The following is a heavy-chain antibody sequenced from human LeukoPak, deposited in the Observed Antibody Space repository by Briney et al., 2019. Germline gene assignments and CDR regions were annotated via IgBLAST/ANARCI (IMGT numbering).Heavy chain of an antibody. CDR1: GFTFSSYG. V-gene: IGHV3-30*18. CDR2: ISYDGSNK. Sequence: GGSLRLSCAASGFTFSSYGMHWVRQAPGKGLEWVAVISYDGSNKYYADSVKGRFTISRDNSKNTLYLQMNSLRAEDTAVYYCANPGYSSSWSLDYWGQGTLVTVSS. J-gene: IGHJ4*02. D-gene: IGHD6-13*01. CDR3: ANPGYSSSWSLDY.